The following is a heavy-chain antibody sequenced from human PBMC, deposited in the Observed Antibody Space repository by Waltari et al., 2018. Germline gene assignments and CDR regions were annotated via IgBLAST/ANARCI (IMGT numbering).Heavy chain of an antibody. Sequence: EERLVESGGGLVQPGGSLRLSCAASGFTFSSDWMSGVRQAPGKGLGGVALMKYDGMEQSYMDSVRVRFTISRDNAKNSLYLQMHGRRAEDSAIYYCARDLVRGAPPYTMDVWGQGTTVTVSS. CDR2: MKYDGMEQ. CDR3: ARDLVRGAPPYTMDV. J-gene: IGHJ6*02. V-gene: IGHV3-7*01. D-gene: IGHD3-10*01. CDR1: GFTFSSDW.